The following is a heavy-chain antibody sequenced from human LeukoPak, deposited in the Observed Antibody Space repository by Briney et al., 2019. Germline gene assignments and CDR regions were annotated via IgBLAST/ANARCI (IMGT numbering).Heavy chain of an antibody. Sequence: PSETLSLTCNVSGDSISYYYLTWIRQPPGKGLEWIGFIYYSGITDYNSSLKSRFTISVDTSKNRFSLKLNSVTAADTAVYYCARARSGYSGGRIDYWGQGTLVIVSS. D-gene: IGHD5-12*01. V-gene: IGHV4-59*01. CDR1: GDSISYYY. CDR2: IYYSGIT. J-gene: IGHJ4*02. CDR3: ARARSGYSGGRIDY.